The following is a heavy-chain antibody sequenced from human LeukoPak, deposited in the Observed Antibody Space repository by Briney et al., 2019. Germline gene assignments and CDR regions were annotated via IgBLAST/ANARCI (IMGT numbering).Heavy chain of an antibody. Sequence: SETLSLTCTVSGVSISSYYWSWIRQPPGKGLEWIGYIHYSGSTNYNPSLKSRVSVSLDTSKNQFSLRLSSVTAADTAMYYCARGYSYDWYYFDYWGQGTLVTVSS. CDR3: ARGYSYDWYYFDY. J-gene: IGHJ4*02. D-gene: IGHD5-18*01. CDR1: GVSISSYY. V-gene: IGHV4-59*01. CDR2: IHYSGST.